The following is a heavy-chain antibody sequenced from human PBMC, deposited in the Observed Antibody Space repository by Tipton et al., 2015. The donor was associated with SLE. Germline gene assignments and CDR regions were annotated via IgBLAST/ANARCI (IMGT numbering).Heavy chain of an antibody. D-gene: IGHD3-10*01. CDR1: GGSFSGYY. CDR3: ARGWAARLLWFGESKGHFDY. J-gene: IGHJ4*02. Sequence: AGLVKPSETLSLTCAVYGGSFSGYYWSWIRQPPGKGLEWIGEINHSGSTNYNPSLKSRVTISVDTSKNQFSLKLSSVTAADTAVYYCARGWAARLLWFGESKGHFDYWGQGTLVTVSS. V-gene: IGHV4-34*01. CDR2: INHSGST.